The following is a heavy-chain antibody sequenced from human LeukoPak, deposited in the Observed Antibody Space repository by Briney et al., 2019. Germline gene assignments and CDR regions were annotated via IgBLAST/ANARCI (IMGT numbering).Heavy chain of an antibody. V-gene: IGHV4-30-2*01. CDR2: IYHSGST. CDR1: GGSISSGGYS. D-gene: IGHD2-2*01. CDR3: ARAGYQLLFFDY. Sequence: PSETLSLTCAVSGGSISSGGYSWSWIRQPPGKGLEWIGYIYHSGSTYYNPSLKSRVTISVDRSKNQFSLKLSSVTAADTAVYYCARAGYQLLFFDYWGQGTLVTVSS. J-gene: IGHJ4*02.